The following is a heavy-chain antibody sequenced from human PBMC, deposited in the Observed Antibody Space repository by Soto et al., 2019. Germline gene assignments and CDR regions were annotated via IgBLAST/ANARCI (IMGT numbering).Heavy chain of an antibody. V-gene: IGHV1-18*04. J-gene: IGHJ5*02. CDR3: ARDPEITMIGVVVSRFDP. CDR2: ISAYNGKT. Sequence: ASVKVSCKASGYTFTSYGISWVRQAPGQGLEWMGLISAYNGKTKYAQKAQDRVTMTTDTSTDTAYMELRSLRSDDTAVYYCARDPEITMIGVVVSRFDPWGQGTLVTVSS. D-gene: IGHD3-22*01. CDR1: GYTFTSYG.